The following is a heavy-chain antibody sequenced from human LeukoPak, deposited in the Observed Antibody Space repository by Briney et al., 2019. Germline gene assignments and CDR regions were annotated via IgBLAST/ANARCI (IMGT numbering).Heavy chain of an antibody. V-gene: IGHV3-53*01. CDR3: ARDYCSSTSCLFDY. D-gene: IGHD2-2*01. CDR2: IYSGGST. Sequence: PGGSLRLSCAASGFTVSSNYMSWVRQAPGKGLEWVSVIYSGGSTYYADSVKGRFTISRDNSKNTLYLQMNSLRAEDTAVYYCARDYCSSTSCLFDYWGQGALVTVSS. CDR1: GFTVSSNY. J-gene: IGHJ4*02.